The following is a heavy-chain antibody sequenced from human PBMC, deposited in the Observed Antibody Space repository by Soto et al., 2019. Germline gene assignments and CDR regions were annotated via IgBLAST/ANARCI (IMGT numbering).Heavy chain of an antibody. CDR3: ARGVDPDY. V-gene: IGHV3-74*01. J-gene: IGHJ4*02. D-gene: IGHD2-15*01. CDR2: LQTGGSDP. CDR1: GFTFNDYW. Sequence: EVQLVESGGGLVQPGGSLRLSCVASGFTFNDYWMHWVRQAPGEGLMWVSRLQTGGSDPDYAVSEKRRFTISRDNAKNTLYRQMNHPRADDTAVDYCARGVDPDYWGQGTLVPVSS.